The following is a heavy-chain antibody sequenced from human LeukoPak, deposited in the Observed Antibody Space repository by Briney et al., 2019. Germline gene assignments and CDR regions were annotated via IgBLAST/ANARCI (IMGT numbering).Heavy chain of an antibody. D-gene: IGHD3-10*01. CDR1: GFSFSSYG. V-gene: IGHV3-33*01. CDR3: ARDRGSGTYHDAFDI. J-gene: IGHJ3*02. Sequence: GGSLRLSCAASGFSFSSYGMHWVRQAPGKGLEWVATIWHDGSNIYYADSVEGRFTISRDNSKNTLYLQMNRLRAEDTSVYYCARDRGSGTYHDAFDIWGQGTVVTVSS. CDR2: IWHDGSNI.